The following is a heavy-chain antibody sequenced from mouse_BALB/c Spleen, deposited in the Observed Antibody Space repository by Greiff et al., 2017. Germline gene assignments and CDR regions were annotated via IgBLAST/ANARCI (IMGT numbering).Heavy chain of an antibody. CDR2: ISSGGST. CDR1: GFTFSSYA. Sequence: EVMLVESGGGLVKPGGSLKLSCAASGFTFSSYAMSWVRQTPEKRLEWVASISSGGSTYYPDSVKGRFTISRDNARNILYLQMSSLRSEDTAMYYCARGSYGSSYDDWYFDVWGAGTTVTVSS. J-gene: IGHJ1*01. D-gene: IGHD1-1*01. V-gene: IGHV5-6-5*01. CDR3: ARGSYGSSYDDWYFDV.